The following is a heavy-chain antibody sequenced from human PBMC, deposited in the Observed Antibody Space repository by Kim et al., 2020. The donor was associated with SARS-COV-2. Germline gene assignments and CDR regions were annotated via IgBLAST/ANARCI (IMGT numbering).Heavy chain of an antibody. CDR1: GAAVSSGGFY. J-gene: IGHJ4*02. Sequence: SETLSLTCTVSGAAVSSGGFYWSWIRQPPGKGLECIGYIYYSGSTNYNPSLRSRVTISVDTSKNHFSLKLYSVTAADTAVYYCARIDMATVPYFDYWGQGTLLTVSS. V-gene: IGHV4-61*03. CDR3: ARIDMATVPYFDY. D-gene: IGHD4-4*01. CDR2: IYYSGST.